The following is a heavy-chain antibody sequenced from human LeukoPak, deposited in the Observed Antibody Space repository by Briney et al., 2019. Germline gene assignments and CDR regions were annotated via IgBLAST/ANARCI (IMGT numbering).Heavy chain of an antibody. Sequence: GASVKVSCTASGYTFTSYGISWVRQAPGQGLEWMGWISAYNGNTNYAQKLQGRVTMTTDTSTSTAYMELRSLRSDDTAVYYCARVYGDSHYGPFQHWGQGTLVTVSS. CDR1: GYTFTSYG. CDR2: ISAYNGNT. D-gene: IGHD4-17*01. CDR3: ARVYGDSHYGPFQH. V-gene: IGHV1-18*01. J-gene: IGHJ1*01.